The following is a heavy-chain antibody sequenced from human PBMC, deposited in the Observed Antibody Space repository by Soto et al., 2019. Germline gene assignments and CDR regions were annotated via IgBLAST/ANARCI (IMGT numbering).Heavy chain of an antibody. D-gene: IGHD3-3*01. J-gene: IGHJ4*02. CDR1: GYTFTSYA. CDR3: AREMRDFWSGYLFDY. CDR2: INADNGNT. Sequence: ASVKVSCKASGYTFTSYAMHWVRQAPGQRLEWMGWINADNGNTKYSQKFQGRVTITRDTSASTAYMELSSLRSEDTAVYYCAREMRDFWSGYLFDYWGQGTLVTVSS. V-gene: IGHV1-3*01.